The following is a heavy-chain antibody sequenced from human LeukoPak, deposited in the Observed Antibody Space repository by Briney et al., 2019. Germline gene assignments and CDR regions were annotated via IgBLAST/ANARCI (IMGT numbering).Heavy chain of an antibody. CDR3: ARFLGSSGYYSDY. CDR2: ISTGGAAT. D-gene: IGHD3-22*01. J-gene: IGHJ4*02. CDR1: GFTFSSFS. V-gene: IGHV3-21*01. Sequence: GGSLRLSCAASGFTFSSFSMNWVRQAPGKGLEWVSTISTGGAATYYADSVKGRFTISRDNAKNSLYLQMDSLRAEDTAVYYCARFLGSSGYYSDYWGQGTLVTVSS.